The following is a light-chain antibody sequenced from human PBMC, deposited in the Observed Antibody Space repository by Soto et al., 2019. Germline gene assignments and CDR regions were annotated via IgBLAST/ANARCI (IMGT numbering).Light chain of an antibody. CDR3: AAWDASLNGVV. CDR1: SSNIGSKP. J-gene: IGLJ2*01. V-gene: IGLV1-44*01. CDR2: YNN. Sequence: QSVLTQPPSASGTPGQRVTISCSGSSSNIGSKPVNWYQQLPGTAPKLLIYYNNHRPSGVPDRFSGSKSGTSASLAIGGLQYDDEADYYCAAWDASLNGVVFGGGTKLTVL.